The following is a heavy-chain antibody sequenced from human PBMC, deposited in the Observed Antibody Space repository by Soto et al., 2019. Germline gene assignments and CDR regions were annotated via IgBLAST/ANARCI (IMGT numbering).Heavy chain of an antibody. CDR3: ARDRVQMVDGLDV. V-gene: IGHV3-33*01. CDR2: IWYDGINK. CDR1: GFTFSNNG. J-gene: IGHJ6*02. D-gene: IGHD2-15*01. Sequence: QVQLVESGGGVVQPGRSLRLSCAASGFTFSNNGMHWVRQAPGKGLEWVAVIWYDGINKYYADSVKGRFIISRDNSKNTVYLQMNSLRADDKAVYYCARDRVQMVDGLDVWGQGTKVTVSS.